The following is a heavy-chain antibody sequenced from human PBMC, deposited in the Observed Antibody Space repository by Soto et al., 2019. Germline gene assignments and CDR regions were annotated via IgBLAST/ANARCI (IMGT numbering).Heavy chain of an antibody. J-gene: IGHJ5*02. Sequence: QVQLVQSGAEVKKPGSSVKVSGKASGGTFSSYPISWVRQAHGQWLEWMGGIIPIFGTANYAQKFQGRVTITADEAKSTTYMELSRLRSEDTAVYYCAREGGGPVAGTGNWFDPWGQGTLVTVSS. CDR3: AREGGGPVAGTGNWFDP. D-gene: IGHD6-19*01. V-gene: IGHV1-69*01. CDR2: IIPIFGTA. CDR1: GGTFSSYP.